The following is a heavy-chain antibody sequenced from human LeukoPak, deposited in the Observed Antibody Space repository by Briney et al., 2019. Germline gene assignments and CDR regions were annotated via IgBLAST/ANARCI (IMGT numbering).Heavy chain of an antibody. CDR2: ISSSGSTI. CDR1: GFTFSDYY. CDR3: AKDLRTSYWGDDY. J-gene: IGHJ4*02. V-gene: IGHV3-11*04. Sequence: PGGSLRLSCAASGFTFSDYYMSWIRQAPGKGLEWVSYISSSGSTIYYADSVKGRFTISRDNAKNSLYLQMNSLRAEDTAVYYCAKDLRTSYWGDDYWGQGTLVTVSS. D-gene: IGHD3-10*01.